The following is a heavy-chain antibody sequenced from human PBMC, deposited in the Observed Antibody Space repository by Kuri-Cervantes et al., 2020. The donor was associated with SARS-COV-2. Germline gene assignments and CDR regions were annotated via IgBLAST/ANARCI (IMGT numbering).Heavy chain of an antibody. CDR2: IDPSDSVT. Sequence: GGSLRLSCKASGYNFPTYWISWVRQLPGKGLEWMGRIDPSDSVTKYSPSLEGHVTFSVDTSVSTAYVQWGSLEPSDTAIYYCATLVVPASPKYYGVDVWGQGTAVTVSS. CDR3: ATLVVPASPKYYGVDV. CDR1: GYNFPTYW. D-gene: IGHD2-2*01. J-gene: IGHJ6*02. V-gene: IGHV5-10-1*01.